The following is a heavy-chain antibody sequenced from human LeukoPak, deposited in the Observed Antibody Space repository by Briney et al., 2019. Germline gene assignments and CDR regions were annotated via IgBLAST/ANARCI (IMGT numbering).Heavy chain of an antibody. D-gene: IGHD3-10*01. J-gene: IGHJ4*02. Sequence: PGGSLRLFFAASGFTFNGYAMSWVRQAPGQGLEWVSAISGSGDGTYYADSVKGRFTISRDNSKNTLFLQMNSLRAEDTAVYYCAKAGVLTLVRGVIVDYWGQGTLVTVSS. CDR2: ISGSGDGT. CDR3: AKAGVLTLVRGVIVDY. V-gene: IGHV3-23*01. CDR1: GFTFNGYA.